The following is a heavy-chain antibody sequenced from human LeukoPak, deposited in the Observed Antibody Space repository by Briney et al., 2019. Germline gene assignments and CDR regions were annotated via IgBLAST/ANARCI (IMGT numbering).Heavy chain of an antibody. CDR3: AKSIYGLHDAFDV. CDR2: ITGNGATT. J-gene: IGHJ3*01. CDR1: GFIFSTYG. V-gene: IGHV3-23*01. D-gene: IGHD2/OR15-2a*01. Sequence: GGSLRLSCAASGFIFSTYGMYWVRQAPGKGLEWVSIITGNGATTYYADSVKGRFTISRDNSKNTLYLQMSSPRADDTAVYYCAKSIYGLHDAFDVWGQGTMVTVSS.